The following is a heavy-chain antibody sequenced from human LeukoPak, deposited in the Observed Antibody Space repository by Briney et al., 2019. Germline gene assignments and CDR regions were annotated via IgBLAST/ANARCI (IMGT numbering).Heavy chain of an antibody. CDR1: GFTFSSYA. V-gene: IGHV3-53*01. J-gene: IGHJ4*02. Sequence: GGSLRLSCAASGFTFSSYAMSWVRQAPGKGLEWGSVIYSGGSTYYADSVKGRFTISRDNSKNTLYLQMNSLRGEDTAVYYCAREGKRGDYGGNSGLFEYWGQGTLVTVSS. D-gene: IGHD4-23*01. CDR3: AREGKRGDYGGNSGLFEY. CDR2: IYSGGST.